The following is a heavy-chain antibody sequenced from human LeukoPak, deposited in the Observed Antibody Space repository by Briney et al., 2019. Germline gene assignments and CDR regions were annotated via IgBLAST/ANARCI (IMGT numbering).Heavy chain of an antibody. D-gene: IGHD6-13*01. CDR1: GGCISKYY. V-gene: IGHV4-59*08. J-gene: IGHJ4*02. CDR2: IYYSAST. CDR3: ASWHSSSWLPFDY. Sequence: PSETLSLTCTVSGGCISKYYWSWIRQPPGKGLEWIGYIYYSASTNYNPSLKSRVTISLDTSKNQFSLKLNSVTAAHTAVYYCASWHSSSWLPFDYWGQGTLVAVPS.